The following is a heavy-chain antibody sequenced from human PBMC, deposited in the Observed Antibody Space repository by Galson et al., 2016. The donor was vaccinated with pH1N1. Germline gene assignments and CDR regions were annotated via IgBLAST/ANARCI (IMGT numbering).Heavy chain of an antibody. CDR2: ISGSGGKT. J-gene: IGHJ4*02. D-gene: IGHD2-15*01. V-gene: IGHV3-23*01. Sequence: SLRLSCAASGFTFSSYGMIWVRQAPGKGLEWVSVISGSGGKTYYADSVKGRFTISWDNSKNTVYLQMNSLRAEDTAVFYCAKEESNVAAFDLWGQGTLVTISS. CDR3: AKEESNVAAFDL. CDR1: GFTFSSYG.